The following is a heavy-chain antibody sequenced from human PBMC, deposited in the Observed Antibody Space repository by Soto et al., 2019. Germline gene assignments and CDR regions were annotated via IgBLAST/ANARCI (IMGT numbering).Heavy chain of an antibody. Sequence: EVQLLESGGGLVQPGGSLRLSCAASGFTFSSYAMSWVRQAPGKGLEWVSAISANGGTTVYADSVKGRFTISRDNSENTLHLQMNSLRAEDTAMYYCAKSLTQVTSSFDYWGQGSLVTVST. J-gene: IGHJ4*02. CDR2: ISANGGTT. CDR1: GFTFSSYA. CDR3: AKSLTQVTSSFDY. V-gene: IGHV3-23*01. D-gene: IGHD4-17*01.